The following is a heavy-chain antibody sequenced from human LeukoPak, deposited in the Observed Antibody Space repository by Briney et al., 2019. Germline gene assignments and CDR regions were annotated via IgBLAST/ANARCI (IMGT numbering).Heavy chain of an antibody. CDR3: AKDPDCNSGICYTFFDY. D-gene: IGHD2-8*01. Sequence: PGGSLRLSWAASGFTLSSYAMSWVRQGPGKGLERASAISVSGNTYHADSVKGRFTISRDNSKNTLYLQMNSLRAEDTAVYYCAKDPDCNSGICYTFFDYWGQGTLVTVSS. J-gene: IGHJ4*02. V-gene: IGHV3-23*01. CDR1: GFTLSSYA. CDR2: ISVSGNT.